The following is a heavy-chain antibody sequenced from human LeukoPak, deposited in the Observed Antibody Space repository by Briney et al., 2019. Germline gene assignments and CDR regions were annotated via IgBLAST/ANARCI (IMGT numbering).Heavy chain of an antibody. V-gene: IGHV3-30-3*01. CDR3: VRDSVGATPAFDY. J-gene: IGHJ4*02. D-gene: IGHD1-26*01. CDR1: GFTISSYA. Sequence: GGSLRLSCAASGFTISSYAMHWVRQAPGKGLEWVAVISYDGNNKYYADSVKGRFTISRDNSKNTLYLQMNSLRAEDTSVYYCVRDSVGATPAFDYWGQGTLVTVSS. CDR2: ISYDGNNK.